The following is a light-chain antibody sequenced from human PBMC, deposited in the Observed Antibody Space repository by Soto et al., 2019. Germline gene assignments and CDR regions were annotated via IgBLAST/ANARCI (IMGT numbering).Light chain of an antibody. V-gene: IGKV3-20*01. CDR2: GAS. CDR1: QSVNNNY. J-gene: IGKJ4*01. CDR3: QQYYTSLPYT. Sequence: IVLTQSPGTLSLSPGDRATLSCEASQSVNNNYLAWYQHKPGQAPRLLIYGASSRATGIPDRFSGSGSGTDFTLTIRRLEPEDFAVYYCQQYYTSLPYTFGGGTKVEIK.